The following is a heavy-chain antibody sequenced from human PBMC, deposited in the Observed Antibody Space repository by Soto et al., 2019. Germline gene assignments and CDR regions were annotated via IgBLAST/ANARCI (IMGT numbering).Heavy chain of an antibody. CDR3: ASPSYCNGSSCYSRHYYGMDV. Sequence: QVRLVQSGAEVQKPGSSVKVSCKVSGGTFSKYSLSWVRQTPGQGPEWMGGITPFVDTSNYAQRFLGSVTITAAKSTKTAFLEVRGLMSEDTALYFCASPSYCNGSSCYSRHYYGMDVWRQGATVTVS. CDR1: GGTFSKYS. CDR2: ITPFVDTS. V-gene: IGHV1-69*06. D-gene: IGHD2-2*01. J-gene: IGHJ6*02.